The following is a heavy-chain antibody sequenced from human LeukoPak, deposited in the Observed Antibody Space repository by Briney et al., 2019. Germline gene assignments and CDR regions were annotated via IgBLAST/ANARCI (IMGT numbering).Heavy chain of an antibody. CDR3: AKDLEPRPPRGVSFDY. J-gene: IGHJ4*02. Sequence: GGSLRLSCAASGFTFSSYAMSWVRQAPGKGLEWVSAISGGGGGRYYADSVKGRFTISRDNSKNTLYLQMGSLRAEDTAVYYCAKDLEPRPPRGVSFDYWGQGTLVTVSS. V-gene: IGHV3-23*01. CDR1: GFTFSSYA. D-gene: IGHD3-10*01. CDR2: ISGGGGGR.